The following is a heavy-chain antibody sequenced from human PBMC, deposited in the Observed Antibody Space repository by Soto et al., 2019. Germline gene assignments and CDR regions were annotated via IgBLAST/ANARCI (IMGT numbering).Heavy chain of an antibody. CDR3: ARDGEGVDY. CDR2: IYYSGST. V-gene: IGHV4-59*01. CDR1: GGSISSYY. Sequence: SETLSLTCTVSGGSISSYYWSWIRQPPGKGLEWIGYIYYSGSTNYNPSLKSRVTISVDTSKNQFSLKLSSVTAADTAVYYCARDGEGVDYWGQRTLVTVSS. J-gene: IGHJ4*02.